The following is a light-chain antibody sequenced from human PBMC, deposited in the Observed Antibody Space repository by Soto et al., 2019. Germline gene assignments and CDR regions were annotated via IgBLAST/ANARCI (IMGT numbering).Light chain of an antibody. V-gene: IGKV3-20*01. Sequence: EVVLTQSPGTLSSSPGERASLSCRASQSVSNNYLAWYQQKPGQSPKLLIFGSSDRPTGTPDRFSGSGSGTDLTLTISRLEPEDFAVYYCQQHGSSPPYTFGQGTKLEIK. CDR1: QSVSNNY. CDR2: GSS. CDR3: QQHGSSPPYT. J-gene: IGKJ2*01.